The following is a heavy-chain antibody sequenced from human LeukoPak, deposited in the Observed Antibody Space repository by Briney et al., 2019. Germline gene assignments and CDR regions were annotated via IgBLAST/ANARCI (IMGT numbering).Heavy chain of an antibody. J-gene: IGHJ5*02. CDR1: GYIFTSYD. Sequence: ASVKVSCKASGYIFTSYDINWVRQATGQGLEWMGWMNPNSGNTGYAQKFQGRVTITRDTSITTAYMGLSSLRSEDTAVYYCARRRDGYNSDWFGPWGQGTLVTVSS. CDR2: MNPNSGNT. D-gene: IGHD5-24*01. V-gene: IGHV1-8*01. CDR3: ARRRDGYNSDWFGP.